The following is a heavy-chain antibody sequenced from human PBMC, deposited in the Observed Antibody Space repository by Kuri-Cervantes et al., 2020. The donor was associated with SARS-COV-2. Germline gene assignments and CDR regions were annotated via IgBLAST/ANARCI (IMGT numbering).Heavy chain of an antibody. J-gene: IGHJ4*02. Sequence: GESLKISCAASGFTFSSYSMNWVRQAPGKGLEWVANIKEDGSERYYVDSVKGRFTISRDNAKNSLYLQMNNLRAEDTAVYYCARFVTGRAISTAGPGFFDYWGQGTLVTVSS. CDR1: GFTFSSYS. V-gene: IGHV3-7*03. D-gene: IGHD6-13*01. CDR2: IKEDGSER. CDR3: ARFVTGRAISTAGPGFFDY.